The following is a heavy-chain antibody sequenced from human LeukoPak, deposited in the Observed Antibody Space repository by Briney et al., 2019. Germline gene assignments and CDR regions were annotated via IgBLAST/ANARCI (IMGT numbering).Heavy chain of an antibody. CDR2: ISWNSGSI. Sequence: PGGSLRLSCAASGFTFDDYAMHWVRQAPGKGLEWVSGISWNSGSIGYADSVKGRFTVSRDNAKNSVYLQMNSLRAEDTAVYYCARDSELLEWLPDSDLWGQGTLVTVSS. CDR1: GFTFDDYA. D-gene: IGHD3-3*01. CDR3: ARDSELLEWLPDSDL. V-gene: IGHV3-9*01. J-gene: IGHJ5*02.